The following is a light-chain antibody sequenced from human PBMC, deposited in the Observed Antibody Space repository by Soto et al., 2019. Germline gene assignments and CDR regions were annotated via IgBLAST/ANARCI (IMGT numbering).Light chain of an antibody. J-gene: IGLJ1*01. CDR1: SSDIGGYNY. Sequence: QSALTQPASVSGSPGQSITISCTGTSSDIGGYNYVSWYQQNPGKAPKLMISEVSNRPSGVSNRFSGSKSGNTASLTISGLQAEDVADYYCSSYTSTNTYVFGTGTKLTVL. CDR2: EVS. CDR3: SSYTSTNTYV. V-gene: IGLV2-14*01.